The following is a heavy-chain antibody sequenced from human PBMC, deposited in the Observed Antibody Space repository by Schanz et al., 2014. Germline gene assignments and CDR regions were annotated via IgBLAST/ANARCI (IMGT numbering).Heavy chain of an antibody. CDR3: ARVPRRVTTRGGGSRYYFDY. D-gene: IGHD4-17*01. CDR1: GFKSRDYA. Sequence: EVQLLESGGGLVQPGGSLRLSCGDSGFKSRDYAMTWFRQAPGKGLEWVSSISGDGGTKYYADSVKGRFTISRDNSRNTLYMQMNSLRAEDTAVYYCARVPRRVTTRGGGSRYYFDYWGQGTLVTVSS. V-gene: IGHV3-23*01. CDR2: ISGDGGTK. J-gene: IGHJ4*02.